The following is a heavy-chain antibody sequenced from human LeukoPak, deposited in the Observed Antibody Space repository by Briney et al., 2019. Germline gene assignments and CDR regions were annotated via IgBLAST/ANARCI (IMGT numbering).Heavy chain of an antibody. CDR2: INPNSGGT. Sequence: ASVKVSCKXSGYTFTGNYMHWVRQAPGQGLEWMGWINPNSGGTNYAQKFQGRVTMTRDTSISTAYMELSRLRSDDTAVYYCARVPTSSSWYTVGDYWGQGTLVTVSS. D-gene: IGHD6-13*01. V-gene: IGHV1-2*02. CDR3: ARVPTSSSWYTVGDY. J-gene: IGHJ4*02. CDR1: GYTFTGNY.